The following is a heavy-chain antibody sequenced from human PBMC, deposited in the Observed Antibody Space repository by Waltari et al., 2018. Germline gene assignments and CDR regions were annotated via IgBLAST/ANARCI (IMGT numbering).Heavy chain of an antibody. Sequence: EVQLVESGGGLVKPGGSLSLSCAASGFTFGSYSMNWVRQAPGKGLEWVSSISSSSSYIYYADSVKGRFTISRDNAKNSLYLQMNSLRAEDTAVYYCARGGGSRDYDYWGQGTLVTVSS. V-gene: IGHV3-21*01. D-gene: IGHD1-26*01. CDR2: ISSSSSYI. CDR1: GFTFGSYS. J-gene: IGHJ4*02. CDR3: ARGGGSRDYDY.